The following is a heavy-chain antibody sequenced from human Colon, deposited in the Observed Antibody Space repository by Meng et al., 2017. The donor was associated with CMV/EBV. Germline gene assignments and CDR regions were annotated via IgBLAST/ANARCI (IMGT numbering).Heavy chain of an antibody. J-gene: IGHJ4*02. CDR2: LNPNSGDT. CDR3: ATISGGDFDF. Sequence: QVQLVQFGAEVKTPGASVKVSCKTSGYTFSGYFMFWVRQAPGQGLEWMGSLNPNSGDTNSAQKFHGRLTMTRDTSIHTAYMELGSLRSDDTAVYYCATISGGDFDFWGQGTLVTVSS. V-gene: IGHV1-2*02. CDR1: GYTFSGYF. D-gene: IGHD3-10*01.